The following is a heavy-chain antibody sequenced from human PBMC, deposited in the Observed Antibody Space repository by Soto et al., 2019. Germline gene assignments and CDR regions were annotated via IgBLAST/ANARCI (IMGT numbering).Heavy chain of an antibody. J-gene: IGHJ4*02. CDR2: ISRSGNST. CDR1: GLSFSSYA. D-gene: IGHD3-9*01. V-gene: IGHV3-23*01. Sequence: EAQVLESGGGLAQPGRSLRLSCAVSGLSFSSYAMTWVRQSPGKGLEWVSSISRSGNSTYSADSVRGRFTISRDNSKNTLYLQMNSLRAEDTAVYYCAKDAKILDWLPTSYYFDFWGQGTLVTVSS. CDR3: AKDAKILDWLPTSYYFDF.